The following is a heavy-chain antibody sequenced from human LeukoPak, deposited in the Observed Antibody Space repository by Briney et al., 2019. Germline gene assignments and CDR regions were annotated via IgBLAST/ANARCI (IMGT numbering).Heavy chain of an antibody. Sequence: SETLSLTCTVSGGSISSYYWRWIRQPPGKGLEWVGYISYSGSTNYNPSLKSRVTISVDTSKNQCSLKLSSVTAADTAVYYCTRGAGWLIDYWGQGILVTVS. J-gene: IGHJ4*02. CDR3: TRGAGWLIDY. CDR1: GGSISSYY. CDR2: ISYSGST. V-gene: IGHV4-59*01. D-gene: IGHD3-16*01.